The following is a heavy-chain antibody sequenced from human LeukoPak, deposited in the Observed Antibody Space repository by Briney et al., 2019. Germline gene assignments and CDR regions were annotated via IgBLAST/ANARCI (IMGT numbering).Heavy chain of an antibody. V-gene: IGHV7-4-1*02. J-gene: IGHJ4*02. Sequence: ASVKVSCKASGYTFTSYAMNWVRQAPGQGLEWMGWVNTNTGSPTYAQGFTGRFVFSLDTSVSTAYLQISSLKAEDTAVYYCARHRSGWLQSSFDYWGQGTLVTVSS. CDR3: ARHRSGWLQSSFDY. CDR2: VNTNTGSP. D-gene: IGHD5-24*01. CDR1: GYTFTSYA.